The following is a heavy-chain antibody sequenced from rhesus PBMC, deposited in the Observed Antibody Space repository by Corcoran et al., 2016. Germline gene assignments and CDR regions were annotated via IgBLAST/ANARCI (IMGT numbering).Heavy chain of an antibody. J-gene: IGHJ4*01. CDR2: ISYRDNT. CDR3: ARYMVVSSISFDY. CDR1: GGSISSTYYY. Sequence: QVQLQESGPGLVKPSETLSLTCAVSGGSISSTYYYWSWIRQAPGKGLEWIGYISYRDNTNSHPSLKSLVPLSKDSSKNQFSLKLSSLTAADTAVYYFARYMVVSSISFDYWGQGVLVTVSS. V-gene: IGHV4-122*02. D-gene: IGHD2-39*02.